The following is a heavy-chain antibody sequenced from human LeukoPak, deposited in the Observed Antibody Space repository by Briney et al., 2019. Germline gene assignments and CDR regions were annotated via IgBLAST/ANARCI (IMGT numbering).Heavy chain of an antibody. CDR3: ARAPLGRLSWFDP. Sequence: ASVKVSCKASGYTFTSYYMHWVRQAPGQGLEWMGIINPSGGSTSYAQKFQGRVTMTRDTSTSTVYVELSSLRSEDTAVYYCARAPLGRLSWFDPWGQGTLVTVSS. J-gene: IGHJ5*02. V-gene: IGHV1-46*03. CDR2: INPSGGST. D-gene: IGHD3-16*01. CDR1: GYTFTSYY.